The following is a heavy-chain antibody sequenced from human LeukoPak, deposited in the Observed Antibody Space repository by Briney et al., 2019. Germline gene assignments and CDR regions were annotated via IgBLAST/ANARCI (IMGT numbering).Heavy chain of an antibody. CDR3: AKDMRYCNGGTCYPDY. CDR1: GFTFDDYA. J-gene: IGHJ4*02. D-gene: IGHD2-15*01. Sequence: PGRSLRLSCAASGFTFDDYAMHWVRQAPGKGLEWVSGITWNSGSIDYADSVKGRFTISRDNAKNSLYLQMNSLRVEDTAIYYCAKDMRYCNGGTCYPDYWGQGTLVTVSS. CDR2: ITWNSGSI. V-gene: IGHV3-9*01.